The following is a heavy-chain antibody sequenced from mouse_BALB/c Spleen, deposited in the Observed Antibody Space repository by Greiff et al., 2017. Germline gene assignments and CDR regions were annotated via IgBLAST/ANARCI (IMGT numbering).Heavy chain of an antibody. Sequence: EVQLQESGPGLVKPSQSLSLTCSVTGYSITSGYYWNWIRQFPGTKLEWMGYISYDGSNNYNPSLKNRISITRDTSKNQFFLKLNSVTTEDTATYYCALYDFRFDYWGQDTTLTVSS. CDR2: ISYDGSN. J-gene: IGHJ2*01. V-gene: IGHV3-6*02. D-gene: IGHD2-3*01. CDR1: GYSITSGYY. CDR3: ALYDFRFDY.